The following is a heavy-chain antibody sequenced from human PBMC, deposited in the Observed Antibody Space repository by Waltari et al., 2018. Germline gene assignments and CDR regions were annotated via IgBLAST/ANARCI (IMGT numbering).Heavy chain of an antibody. Sequence: QVQLVQSGAEVKKPGASVKVSCKVSGYTLTELSMHWVRQAPGKGFEWMGGFDPEDGETIYAQKFQGRVTMAEDTSTDTTYMELSSLRSEDTAVYYCATKWSIVVVPADNWYYFDYWGQGTLVTVSS. J-gene: IGHJ4*02. V-gene: IGHV1-24*01. D-gene: IGHD2-2*01. CDR2: FDPEDGET. CDR1: GYTLTELS. CDR3: ATKWSIVVVPADNWYYFDY.